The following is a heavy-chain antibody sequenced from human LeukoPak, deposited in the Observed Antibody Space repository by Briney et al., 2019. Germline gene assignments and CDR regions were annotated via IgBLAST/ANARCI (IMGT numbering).Heavy chain of an antibody. D-gene: IGHD3-16*02. CDR2: INHSGST. J-gene: IGHJ4*02. V-gene: IGHV4-34*01. Sequence: SETLSLTCAVYGGSFSGYYWSWIRQPPGKGLEWIGEINHSGSTNYNPSLKSRVTISVDTSKNQFSLKLSSVTAADTAVYYCARGHYVWGSYRIDYWGQGTLATVSS. CDR3: ARGHYVWGSYRIDY. CDR1: GGSFSGYY.